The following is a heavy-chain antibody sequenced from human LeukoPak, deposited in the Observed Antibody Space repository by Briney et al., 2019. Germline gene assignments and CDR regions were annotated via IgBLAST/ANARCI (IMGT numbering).Heavy chain of an antibody. D-gene: IGHD3-22*01. J-gene: IGHJ4*02. CDR2: ISSSGRTK. Sequence: GGSLRLSCAASGFTFSSYEVSWIRQAPGKGLEWVSYISSSGRTKYYADSVKGRFTISRDNAKNSLYLQMNSLRAEDTAVYYCARGEYYESSGYYHYDYWGQGTLVTVSS. V-gene: IGHV3-48*03. CDR1: GFTFSSYE. CDR3: ARGEYYESSGYYHYDY.